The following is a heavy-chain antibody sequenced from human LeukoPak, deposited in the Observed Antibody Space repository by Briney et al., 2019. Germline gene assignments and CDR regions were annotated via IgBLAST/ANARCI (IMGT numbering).Heavy chain of an antibody. CDR2: ITSSSSAI. Sequence: GGSLRLSCAASGFTFNIYSMNWVRQAPGKGLEWISYITSSSSAIYYADSVKGRFTISRDNAKNSLYLQMNSLRAEDTAVYYCARGSPDFWSGYDPRRDYYYYYMDVWGKGTTVTVSS. J-gene: IGHJ6*03. CDR1: GFTFNIYS. CDR3: ARGSPDFWSGYDPRRDYYYYYMDV. V-gene: IGHV3-48*04. D-gene: IGHD3-3*01.